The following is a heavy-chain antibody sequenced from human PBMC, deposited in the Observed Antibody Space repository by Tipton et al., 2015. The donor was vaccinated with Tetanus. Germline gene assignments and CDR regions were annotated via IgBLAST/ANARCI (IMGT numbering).Heavy chain of an antibody. CDR2: ISASGGTK. D-gene: IGHD3-22*01. Sequence: SLRLSCEASGFTFRTYSMNWVRQSPGKGLEWVSYISASGGTKYYADSVKGRFTISRDNAKNSLYLQMNSLRDEDTAVYYCARDFSYYFDSKSGFDYWGQGTLVTVSS. CDR3: ARDFSYYFDSKSGFDY. CDR1: GFTFRTYS. V-gene: IGHV3-48*02. J-gene: IGHJ4*02.